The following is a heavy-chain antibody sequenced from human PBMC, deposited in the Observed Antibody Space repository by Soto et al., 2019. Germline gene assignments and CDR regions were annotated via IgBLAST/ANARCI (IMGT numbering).Heavy chain of an antibody. D-gene: IGHD3-10*01. CDR3: AKKVNSGPGSQYFDY. V-gene: IGHV3-23*01. CDR2: FRAGGDDGTT. CDR1: GFTFSSYS. Sequence: GGSLRLSCAASGFTFSSYSMSWVRQAPGKGLEWVSGFRAGGDDGTTYYADSVKGRFTISRDNSKNTLFLQMNSLRVEDTAIYYCAKKVNSGPGSQYFDYWGQGTLVTVSS. J-gene: IGHJ4*02.